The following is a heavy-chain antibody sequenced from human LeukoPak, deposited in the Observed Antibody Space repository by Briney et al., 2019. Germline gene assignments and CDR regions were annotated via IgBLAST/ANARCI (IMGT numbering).Heavy chain of an antibody. D-gene: IGHD3-3*01. CDR2: IYSGGST. Sequence: GGSLRLSCAASGFTVSSNYMSWVRQAPGKGLEWVSVIYSGGSTYYADSVKGRFTISRDNSKNTLYLQMNSLRAEDTAVYYCAKDRGYYDFWSGYYPSHWGQGTLVTVSS. CDR3: AKDRGYYDFWSGYYPSH. V-gene: IGHV3-66*01. CDR1: GFTVSSNY. J-gene: IGHJ4*02.